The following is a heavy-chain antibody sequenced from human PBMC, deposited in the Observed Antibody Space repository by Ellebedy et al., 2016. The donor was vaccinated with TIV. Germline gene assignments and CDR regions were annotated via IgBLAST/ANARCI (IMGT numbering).Heavy chain of an antibody. Sequence: SETLSLXXTVSGGSISSHYWSWIRQPAGKGLEWIGRIYTSGSTNYNPSLKSRVTMSVDTSKNQFSLKLSSVTAADTAVYYCARGERRLAAAGSPSRFWGQGTLVTVSS. J-gene: IGHJ4*02. D-gene: IGHD6-13*01. CDR3: ARGERRLAAAGSPSRF. CDR1: GGSISSHY. V-gene: IGHV4-4*07. CDR2: IYTSGST.